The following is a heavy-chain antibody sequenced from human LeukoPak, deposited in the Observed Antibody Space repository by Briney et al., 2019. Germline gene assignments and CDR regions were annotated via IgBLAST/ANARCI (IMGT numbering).Heavy chain of an antibody. CDR3: ARCYYDSSGYYIY. CDR1: GYTFTNYG. D-gene: IGHD3-22*01. CDR2: ISAYNGNT. Sequence: ASVKVSCRASGYTFTNYGITWVRQAPGQGLEWMGWISAYNGNTNYAQKLQGRVTMTTDTSTSTAYVELRNLRSDDTAVYYRARCYYDSSGYYIYWGQGSLVTVSS. J-gene: IGHJ4*02. V-gene: IGHV1-18*01.